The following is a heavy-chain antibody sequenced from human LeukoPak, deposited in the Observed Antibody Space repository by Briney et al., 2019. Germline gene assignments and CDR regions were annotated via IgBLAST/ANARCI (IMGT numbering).Heavy chain of an antibody. V-gene: IGHV4-4*07. CDR2: IYTSGST. CDR3: ARGSARITMIANQRYYYYYGMDV. J-gene: IGHJ6*02. CDR1: GGSISSYY. D-gene: IGHD3-22*01. Sequence: SETLSLTCTVSGGSISSYYWSWIRQPAGKGLEWIGRIYTSGSTNYNPSLKSRVTMSVDTSKNQFSLKLSSVTAADTAVYYCARGSARITMIANQRYYYYYGMDVWGQGTTVTVPS.